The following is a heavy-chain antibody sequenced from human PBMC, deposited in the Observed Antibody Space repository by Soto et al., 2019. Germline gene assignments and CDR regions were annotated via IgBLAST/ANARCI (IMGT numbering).Heavy chain of an antibody. Sequence: GASVKVSCKASGYTFTSYGMNWVRQAPGRGLEWMGWINPGNGNTKYSQKFQGRVIIERDTSASTAYMELSSLRSEDTAVYYCARDVTPLELRCAFDIWGQGTMVTVSS. CDR3: ARDVTPLELRCAFDI. V-gene: IGHV1-3*01. D-gene: IGHD1-7*01. CDR1: GYTFTSYG. J-gene: IGHJ3*02. CDR2: INPGNGNT.